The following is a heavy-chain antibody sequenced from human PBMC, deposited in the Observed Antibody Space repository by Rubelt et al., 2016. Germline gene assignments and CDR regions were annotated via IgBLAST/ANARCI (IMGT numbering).Heavy chain of an antibody. CDR2: INHSGST. J-gene: IGHJ4*02. Sequence: QVQLQQWGAGLLKPSETLSLTCAVYGGSFSDYYWSWIRQPPGKGLEWIGEINHSGSTNYNPSLKSRVTISVVTSKNQFSLKLSSVTAADTAMYYCARIATVETNGDLDFWGQGTLVTVSS. V-gene: IGHV4-34*01. CDR3: ARIATVETNGDLDF. CDR1: GGSFSDYY. D-gene: IGHD4-23*01.